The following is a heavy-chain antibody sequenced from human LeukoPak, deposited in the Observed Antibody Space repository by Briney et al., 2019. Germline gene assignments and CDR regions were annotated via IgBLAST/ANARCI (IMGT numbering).Heavy chain of an antibody. CDR2: IYTSGST. D-gene: IGHD2-21*02. Sequence: PSETLSLTCTVSGGSISSYYWSWIRQPAGKGLEWIGRIYTSGSTNYNPSLKSRVTMSVGTSKNQFSLKLSSVTAADTAVYYCARVVYCGGDCPDLGMDVWGQGTTVTVSS. V-gene: IGHV4-4*07. CDR1: GGSISSYY. J-gene: IGHJ6*02. CDR3: ARVVYCGGDCPDLGMDV.